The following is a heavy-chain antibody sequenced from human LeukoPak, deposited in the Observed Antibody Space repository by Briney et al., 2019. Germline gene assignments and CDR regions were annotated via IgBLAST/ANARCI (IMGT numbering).Heavy chain of an antibody. CDR1: GFTFSSYA. D-gene: IGHD3-10*01. Sequence: GGSLRLSCAASGFTFSSYAMSWVRQAPGKGLEWVSAISGSGGSTYYADSVKGRFTISRDNSKNTLYLQMNSLRAEDTAVYYCAKRLAYYGSGGHNWFDPWGQGTLVTVSS. CDR3: AKRLAYYGSGGHNWFDP. CDR2: ISGSGGST. V-gene: IGHV3-23*01. J-gene: IGHJ5*02.